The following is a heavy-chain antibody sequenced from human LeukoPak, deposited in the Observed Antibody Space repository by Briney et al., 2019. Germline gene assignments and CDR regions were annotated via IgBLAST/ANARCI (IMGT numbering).Heavy chain of an antibody. CDR2: MNPNSGNT. CDR3: ARGCCSGGSCYFNY. CDR1: GYTFTSYD. J-gene: IGHJ4*02. Sequence: ASVKVSCKASGYTFTSYDINWVRQATGQGLEWMGWMNPNSGNTGYAQKFQGRVTMTRNTSISTAYMELSSLRSVDTAVYYCARGCCSGGSCYFNYWGQGTLVTVSS. D-gene: IGHD2-15*01. V-gene: IGHV1-8*01.